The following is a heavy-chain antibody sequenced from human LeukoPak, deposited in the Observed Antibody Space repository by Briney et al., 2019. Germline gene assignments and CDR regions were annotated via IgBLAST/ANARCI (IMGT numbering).Heavy chain of an antibody. CDR1: GYTFASYD. J-gene: IGHJ4*02. D-gene: IGHD2-2*01. CDR2: MNPNSGNT. V-gene: IGHV1-8*01. CDR3: AKELSAFTSSYVY. Sequence: ASVKVSCKASGYTFASYDINWVRQATGQGVEWMGWMNPNSGNTGYAQNFQGRVTMTANTSITTAYMELSSLTSDDTAIYYCAKELSAFTSSYVYWGQGTLVTVSS.